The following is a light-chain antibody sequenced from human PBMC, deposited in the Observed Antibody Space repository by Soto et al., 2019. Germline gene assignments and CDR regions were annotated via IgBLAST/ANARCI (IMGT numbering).Light chain of an antibody. CDR3: SSYTSSSTLFV. CDR2: DVS. CDR1: SSDVGGYNY. J-gene: IGLJ1*01. Sequence: QSALTQPASVSGSPGQSITISCTGTSSDVGGYNYVSWYRQHPGKAPKLMIYDVSNRPSGVSNRFSGSKSVNTASLTISGLQAEDEADYYCSSYTSSSTLFVFGTGTKLTVL. V-gene: IGLV2-14*01.